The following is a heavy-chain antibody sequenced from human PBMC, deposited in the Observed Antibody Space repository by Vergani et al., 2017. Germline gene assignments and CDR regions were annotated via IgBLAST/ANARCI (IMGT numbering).Heavy chain of an antibody. CDR1: GGSISSGDYY. J-gene: IGHJ6*02. CDR3: ARVRRDDSSGYYYYYGMDV. D-gene: IGHD3-22*01. Sequence: QVQLQESGPGLVKSSQTLSLTCTVSGGSISSGDYYWSWIRQPPGKGLEWIGYIYYSGSTYYNPSLKSRVNTSVDTSKIQFSLKLSSVTAADTAVYYCARVRRDDSSGYYYYYGMDVWGQGTTVTVSS. V-gene: IGHV4-30-4*08. CDR2: IYYSGST.